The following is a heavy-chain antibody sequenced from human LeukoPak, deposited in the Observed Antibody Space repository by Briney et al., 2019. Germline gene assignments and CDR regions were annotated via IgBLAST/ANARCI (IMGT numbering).Heavy chain of an antibody. CDR2: ISYEGSNK. J-gene: IGHJ3*02. Sequence: GRSLRLSCAASGFTFSRYAIHWVRQAPGKGLEWVGVISYEGSNKYYADSVKGRFTISRDNSKNTLYLQMDSLRAEDTAVYYCARGSSSLRAVIVDIDIWGQGTMVTVSS. V-gene: IGHV3-30-3*01. CDR1: GFTFSRYA. D-gene: IGHD1-26*01. CDR3: ARGSSSLRAVIVDIDI.